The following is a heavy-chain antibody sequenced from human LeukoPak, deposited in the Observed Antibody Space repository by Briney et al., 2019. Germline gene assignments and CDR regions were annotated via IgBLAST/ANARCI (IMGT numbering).Heavy chain of an antibody. Sequence: GGSLRLSCAASGFTFSNYALSWVRQAPGKGLECVSAISGSGGSTYSADSLKGRFTISRDNSENTLYLQINSLRADDTAVFYCARGGLGSAFDNWGQGTLVTVSS. CDR3: ARGGLGSAFDN. V-gene: IGHV3-23*01. CDR1: GFTFSNYA. J-gene: IGHJ4*02. CDR2: ISGSGGST. D-gene: IGHD6-19*01.